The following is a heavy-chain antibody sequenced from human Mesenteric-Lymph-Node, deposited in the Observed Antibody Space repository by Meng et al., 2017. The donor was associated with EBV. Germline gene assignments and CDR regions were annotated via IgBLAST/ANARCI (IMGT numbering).Heavy chain of an antibody. J-gene: IGHJ4*02. V-gene: IGHV4-30-4*01. CDR2: MYSSGST. Sequence: GDLKGTGPGLGKPSQTLSLTCAVAGGSISSGGYYWTWIRQPPGKGLEWIGYMYSSGSTYYNPSLESRFAMSLDTYKNQFSLRLTSVTAADTALYYCARGAYEGSGSKFADWGQGTLVTVSS. CDR3: ARGAYEGSGSKFAD. CDR1: GGSISSGGYY. D-gene: IGHD3-10*01.